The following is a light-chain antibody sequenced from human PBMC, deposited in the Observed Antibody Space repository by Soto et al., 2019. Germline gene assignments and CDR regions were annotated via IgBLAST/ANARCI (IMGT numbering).Light chain of an antibody. Sequence: ELVLTQSPGTLSFSPGERATLSCRASQSVSSSYLAWYQQKPGQAPRLLIYDASSRPTDIPARFSGSGSGTDLTLTISSLEPEDFELYYCQQRSNWPITFGQGTRLEN. J-gene: IGKJ5*01. CDR1: QSVSSSY. CDR2: DAS. CDR3: QQRSNWPIT. V-gene: IGKV3D-20*02.